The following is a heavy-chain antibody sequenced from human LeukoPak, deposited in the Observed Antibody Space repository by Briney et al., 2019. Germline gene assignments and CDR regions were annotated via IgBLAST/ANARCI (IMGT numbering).Heavy chain of an antibody. Sequence: GGSLRLSCAASGFTFSNFGMNWVRQAPGKGLEWVAVISYDGSKQCYADSVKGRFTVSKDNSQNMLYLQMHSLRAEDTAVYYCAKVLDYYDSLVGGDALDIWGQGTMVTVSS. CDR2: ISYDGSKQ. D-gene: IGHD3-22*01. CDR1: GFTFSNFG. CDR3: AKVLDYYDSLVGGDALDI. V-gene: IGHV3-30*18. J-gene: IGHJ3*02.